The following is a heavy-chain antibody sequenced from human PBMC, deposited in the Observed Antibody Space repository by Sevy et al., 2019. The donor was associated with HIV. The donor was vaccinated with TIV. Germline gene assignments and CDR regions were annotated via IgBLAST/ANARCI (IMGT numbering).Heavy chain of an antibody. J-gene: IGHJ4*02. CDR2: ISGSGGST. D-gene: IGHD3-3*01. CDR1: GFTFSSYA. CDR3: AKGGDFWSGYYSYYFDY. Sequence: GGSLRLSCAASGFTFSSYAMSWVRQAPGKGLEWVSAISGSGGSTYYAHSVKGRFTISRDNSKNTLYLQMNSLRAEDTAVYYCAKGGDFWSGYYSYYFDYWGQGTLVTVSS. V-gene: IGHV3-23*01.